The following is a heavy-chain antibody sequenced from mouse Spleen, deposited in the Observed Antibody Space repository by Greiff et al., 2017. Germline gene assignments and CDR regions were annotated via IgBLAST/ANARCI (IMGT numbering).Heavy chain of an antibody. CDR2: IDPANGNT. D-gene: IGHD1-1*01. J-gene: IGHJ4*01. CDR1: GFNIKDTY. Sequence: EVQLQQSGAELVKPGASVKLSCTASGFNIKDTYMHWVKQRPEQGLEWIGRIDPANGNTKYDPKFQGKATITADTSSNTAYLQLSSLTSEDTAVYYCASGSSYVLYAMDYWGQGTSVTVSS. V-gene: IGHV14-3*02. CDR3: ASGSSYVLYAMDY.